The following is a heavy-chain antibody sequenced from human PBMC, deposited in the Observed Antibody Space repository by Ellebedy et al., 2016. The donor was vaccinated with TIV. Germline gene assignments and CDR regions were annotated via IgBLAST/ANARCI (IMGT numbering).Heavy chain of an antibody. Sequence: SETLSLTCTVSGGSISSWSYYCGWIRQPPGKGLEWIGSVYYSGSTYYTPSLKSRVTISVDPSNNQFSLRLTSVTAADTAVYYCAGGIGIEYFHHWGQGTLVTVSS. D-gene: IGHD3-16*01. V-gene: IGHV4-39*01. CDR1: GGSISSWSYY. CDR2: VYYSGST. J-gene: IGHJ1*01. CDR3: AGGIGIEYFHH.